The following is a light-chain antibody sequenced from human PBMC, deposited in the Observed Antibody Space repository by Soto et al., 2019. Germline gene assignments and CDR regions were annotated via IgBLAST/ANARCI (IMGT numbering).Light chain of an antibody. CDR3: NSYTSNNTYV. Sequence: QSALTQPASVSGSPGQSITISCTGTSSNVGSYKLVSWYQQHPGKAPKLMIFEVNKRPSGVSNRFSGSKSGNTASLTIPGLRAEDEADYYCNSYTSNNTYVFGTGTKVTVL. J-gene: IGLJ1*01. V-gene: IGLV2-14*02. CDR1: SSNVGSYKL. CDR2: EVN.